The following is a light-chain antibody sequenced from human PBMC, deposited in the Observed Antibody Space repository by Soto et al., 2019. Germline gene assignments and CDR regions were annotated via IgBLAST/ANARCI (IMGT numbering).Light chain of an antibody. CDR1: QDISNT. CDR3: QQCKGYPIT. V-gene: IGKV1-13*02. Sequence: ALQLTQSPSSLSASVGESVTITCRATQDISNTLAWYQHKPGRGPTLLIFDASNLESGVPSRFTGSGSGTHFTLTISSLQPEDFATYICQQCKGYPITFGQGTRVEV. J-gene: IGKJ5*01. CDR2: DAS.